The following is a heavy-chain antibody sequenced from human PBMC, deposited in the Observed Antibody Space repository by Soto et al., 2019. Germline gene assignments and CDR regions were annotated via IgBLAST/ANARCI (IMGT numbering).Heavy chain of an antibody. CDR3: ASTCDGGVTGGYYLDV. J-gene: IGHJ6*03. CDR2: INPSGGST. V-gene: IGHV1-46*03. D-gene: IGHD2-21*01. Sequence: ASVKVSCKASGYTFTSYYMHWVRQAPGQGLEWMGIINPSGGSTSYAQKFQGRVTMTRDTSTSTVYMELSSLRSEDTAVYYCASTCDGGVTGGYYLDVWGKGTTVTVSS. CDR1: GYTFTSYY.